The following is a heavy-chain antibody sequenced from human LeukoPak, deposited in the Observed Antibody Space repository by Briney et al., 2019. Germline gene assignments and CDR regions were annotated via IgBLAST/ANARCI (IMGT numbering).Heavy chain of an antibody. Sequence: SETLSLTCTVSGGSISSGDYYWSWIRQPPGKGLEWIGYIYYSGSTYYNPSLKSRVTISVDTSKNQFSLKLSSVTAADTAVYYCARTRWLQLHGFDYWGQGTLVTVSS. J-gene: IGHJ4*02. CDR2: IYYSGST. D-gene: IGHD5-24*01. CDR3: ARTRWLQLHGFDY. V-gene: IGHV4-30-4*01. CDR1: GGSISSGDYY.